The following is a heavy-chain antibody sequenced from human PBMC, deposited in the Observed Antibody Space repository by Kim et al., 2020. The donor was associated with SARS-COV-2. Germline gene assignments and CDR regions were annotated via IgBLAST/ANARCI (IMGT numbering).Heavy chain of an antibody. V-gene: IGHV1-2*02. J-gene: IGHJ6*02. CDR2: INPNSGGT. CDR1: GYTFTGYY. CDR3: ARGCYCSSTSCHPTFGYYGMDV. D-gene: IGHD2-2*01. Sequence: ASVKVSCKASGYTFTGYYMHWVRHAPGQGLEWMGWINPNSGGTNYAQKFQGRVTMTRDTSISTAYMELSRLRSDDTAVYYCARGCYCSSTSCHPTFGYYGMDVWGQGTTVTVSS.